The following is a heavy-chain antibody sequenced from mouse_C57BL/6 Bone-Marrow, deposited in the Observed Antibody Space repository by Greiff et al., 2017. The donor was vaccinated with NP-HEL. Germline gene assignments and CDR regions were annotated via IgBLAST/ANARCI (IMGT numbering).Heavy chain of an antibody. D-gene: IGHD1-1*01. Sequence: VQLQQSGAELVRPGASVKLSCTASGFNIKDDYMHWVQQRPEQGLEWIGWIVPETGDTAYASKFQGMATITADTSSNPAYLQLSNLTSEDTAVYDCTSFYYYGSSYYFDYWGQGTTLTVSS. CDR3: TSFYYYGSSYYFDY. CDR1: GFNIKDDY. CDR2: IVPETGDT. V-gene: IGHV14-4*01. J-gene: IGHJ2*01.